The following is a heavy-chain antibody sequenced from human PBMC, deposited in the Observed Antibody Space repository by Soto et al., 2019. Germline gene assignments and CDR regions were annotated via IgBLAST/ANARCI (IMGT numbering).Heavy chain of an antibody. CDR2: ISYDGSNK. V-gene: IGHV3-30*18. Sequence: QVQLVESGGGVVQPGRSLRLSCAASGFTFSSYGMHWVRQAPGKGLEWVAVISYDGSNKYYADSVKGRFTISRDNSKNPLYLQMNSLRAEDTAVYYCAKECVYHSSGWSFDYWGQGTLVTVSS. J-gene: IGHJ4*02. CDR3: AKECVYHSSGWSFDY. D-gene: IGHD3-22*01. CDR1: GFTFSSYG.